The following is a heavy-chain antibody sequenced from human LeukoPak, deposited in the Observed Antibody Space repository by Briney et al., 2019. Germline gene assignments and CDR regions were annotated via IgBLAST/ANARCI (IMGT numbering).Heavy chain of an antibody. CDR2: LDPEDGET. CDR3: ATRKWLQAYYFDY. J-gene: IGHJ4*02. D-gene: IGHD5-24*01. Sequence: ASVKVSCKVSGYTLTELSMHWVRQAPGKGLEWMGGLDPEDGETIYAQKFQGRVTMTEDTSTDTAYMELSSLRSEDTAVYYCATRKWLQAYYFDYWGQGTLVTVSS. V-gene: IGHV1-24*01. CDR1: GYTLTELS.